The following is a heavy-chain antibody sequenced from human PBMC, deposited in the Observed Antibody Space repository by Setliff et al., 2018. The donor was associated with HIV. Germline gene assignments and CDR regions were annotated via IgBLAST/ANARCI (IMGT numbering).Heavy chain of an antibody. Sequence: SVKVSCKASGYTFTDSYIHWVRQAPGQGLEWMGEIIPVFGTLNYAQKFQGRVTITAHELTGTAYMDLTNLRPEDTAVYYCARGRRVVPAAESNWFDPWGQGTLVTVSS. CDR1: GYTFTDSY. D-gene: IGHD2-2*01. J-gene: IGHJ5*02. CDR3: ARGRRVVPAAESNWFDP. V-gene: IGHV1-69*13. CDR2: IIPVFGTL.